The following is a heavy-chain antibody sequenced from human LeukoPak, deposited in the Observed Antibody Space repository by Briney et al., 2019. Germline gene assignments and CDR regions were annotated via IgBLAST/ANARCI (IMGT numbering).Heavy chain of an antibody. J-gene: IGHJ4*02. CDR2: INSDGRTT. D-gene: IGHD3-10*01. CDR3: GRGMRDYYGLDY. CDR1: GFIFSRFW. Sequence: PGGSLRLSCAASGFIFSRFWMHWVREAAGKGLVWVSHINSDGRTTDYADSVRGRFTISRDNAKNTLYLQMNRLTVEDTAVYYCGRGMRDYYGLDYWGQGFLVTVSS. V-gene: IGHV3-74*01.